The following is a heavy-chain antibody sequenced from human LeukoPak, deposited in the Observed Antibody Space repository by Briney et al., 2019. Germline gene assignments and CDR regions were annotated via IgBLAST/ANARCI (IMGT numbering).Heavy chain of an antibody. D-gene: IGHD6-13*01. CDR1: GFTFSDYY. J-gene: IGHJ4*02. Sequence: PGGSLRLSCAASGFTFSDYYMSWVRQAPGKGLEWVSYISSSSSYTNYADSVKGRFTISRDNAKNSLYLQMNSLRAEDTAVYCCARVDSSSSWYGYWGQGTLVTVSS. CDR3: ARVDSSSSWYGY. V-gene: IGHV3-11*05. CDR2: ISSSSSYT.